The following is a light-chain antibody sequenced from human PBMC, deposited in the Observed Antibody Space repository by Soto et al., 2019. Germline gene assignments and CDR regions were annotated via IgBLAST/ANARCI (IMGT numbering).Light chain of an antibody. CDR1: SSNIGAGYD. Sequence: QSVLTQPPSVSGAPGQRVTISCTGSSSNIGAGYDVHWYQQLPGTAPKLLIYGNSNRPSGVPDRFSGSKSGTSASLAITGLQAEDEGDYYCQCYDSSLSGSVFGGGTQLTVL. CDR3: QCYDSSLSGSV. V-gene: IGLV1-40*01. CDR2: GNS. J-gene: IGLJ3*02.